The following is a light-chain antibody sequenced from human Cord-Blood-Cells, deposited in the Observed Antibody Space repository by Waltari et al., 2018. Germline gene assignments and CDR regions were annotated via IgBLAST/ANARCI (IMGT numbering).Light chain of an antibody. CDR1: QRVLYSSNNKNY. CDR2: WAS. CDR3: QQYYSTPMYT. Sequence: DIVMTQSPDSLAVSLGERATINCKSSQRVLYSSNNKNYLAWYQQKPGQPPKLLIYWASTRESGVPDRFSGSGSGTDFTLTISSLQAEDVAVYYCQQYYSTPMYTCGQGTKLEIK. V-gene: IGKV4-1*01. J-gene: IGKJ2*01.